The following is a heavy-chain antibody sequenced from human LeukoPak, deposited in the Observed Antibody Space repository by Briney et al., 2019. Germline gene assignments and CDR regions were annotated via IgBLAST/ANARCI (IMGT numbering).Heavy chain of an antibody. V-gene: IGHV1-2*02. CDR3: ARGMGTGWFDY. D-gene: IGHD6-25*01. Sequence: GASVKVSCKASGGTFSSYAISWVRQAPGQGLEWMGRIDPNSGGTKYAQKFQGRVTLTRDTSINTVYMELNTLTSDDMALYYCARGMGTGWFDYWGQGTLVTVSS. CDR1: GGTFSSYA. J-gene: IGHJ4*02. CDR2: IDPNSGGT.